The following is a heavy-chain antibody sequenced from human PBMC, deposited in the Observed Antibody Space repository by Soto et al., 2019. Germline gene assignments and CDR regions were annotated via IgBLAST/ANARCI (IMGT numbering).Heavy chain of an antibody. CDR2: IIPIFGTA. CDR1: GGTFSSYA. Sequence: SVKVSCKASGGTFSSYAISWVRQAPGQGLELMGGIIPIFGTANYAQKFQGRVTITADESTSTAYMELSSLRSEDTAVYYCGSVWGSYRYLADYYYGMDVWGQGXTVTVYS. CDR3: GSVWGSYRYLADYYYGMDV. J-gene: IGHJ6*02. D-gene: IGHD3-16*02. V-gene: IGHV1-69*13.